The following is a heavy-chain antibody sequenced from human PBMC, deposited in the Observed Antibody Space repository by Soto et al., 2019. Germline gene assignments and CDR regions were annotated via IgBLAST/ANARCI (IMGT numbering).Heavy chain of an antibody. CDR1: GFTFNNYW. CDR2: INGDGTTT. Sequence: EVQLVESGGGLVQPGGSLRLSCAASGFTFNNYWMHWVRQAPGKGLVWVSRINGDGTTTTYADSVKGRFTISRDNAKNPLYLQMNSLRAEDTAVYYCATVATWRYNWFDPWGQGTLVTVSS. V-gene: IGHV3-74*01. J-gene: IGHJ5*02. CDR3: ATVATWRYNWFDP.